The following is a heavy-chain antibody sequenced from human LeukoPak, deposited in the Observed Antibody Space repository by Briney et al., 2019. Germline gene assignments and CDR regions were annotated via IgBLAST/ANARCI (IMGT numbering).Heavy chain of an antibody. D-gene: IGHD3-10*01. Sequence: ASVKVSCKASGYTFTGYYIHWVRQAPGQGLEWMGWVDPNSDGTNYAQKFQGRVTMTRDTSISTAYVELSRLSSDDTAVYYCARDAGDYFALGSRFDFWGQGTLVAVSP. CDR1: GYTFTGYY. V-gene: IGHV1-2*02. CDR2: VDPNSDGT. J-gene: IGHJ4*02. CDR3: ARDAGDYFALGSRFDF.